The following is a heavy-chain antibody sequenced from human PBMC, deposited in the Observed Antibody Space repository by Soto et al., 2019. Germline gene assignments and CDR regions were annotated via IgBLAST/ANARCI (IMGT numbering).Heavy chain of an antibody. CDR1: GGSISSYY. D-gene: IGHD2-2*01. J-gene: IGHJ4*02. CDR2: ISYSGST. V-gene: IGHV4-59*01. Sequence: QVQLQESGAGLVKPSETLSLTCTVSGGSISSYYWSWIRQPPGKGLEWIGYISYSGSTNYNPSRKSRVTISVDASTYQFSLKVGSVTAADTVVYYCVRDCYAISCFDSWGQGILVTVSS. CDR3: VRDCYAISCFDS.